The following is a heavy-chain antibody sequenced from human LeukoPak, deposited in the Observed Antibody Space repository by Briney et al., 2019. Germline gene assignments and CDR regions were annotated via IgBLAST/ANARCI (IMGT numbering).Heavy chain of an antibody. V-gene: IGHV1-2*02. CDR1: GYTFTGYY. J-gene: IGHJ4*02. D-gene: IGHD6-19*01. CDR2: INPYSGGT. Sequence: GASVKVSCKASGYTFTGYYMHWVRQAPGQGLEWMGWINPYSGGTNYAQKFQGRVTMTRDTSISTAYMELSRLRSDDTAVYYCARSDSGWCNDYRGQGTLVTVSS. CDR3: ARSDSGWCNDY.